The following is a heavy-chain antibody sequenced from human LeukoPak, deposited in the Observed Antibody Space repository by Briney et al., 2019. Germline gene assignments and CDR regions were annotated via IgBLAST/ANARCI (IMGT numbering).Heavy chain of an antibody. Sequence: GGSLRLSCAASGFTFRSYEMNWVRQAPGKGLEWVSYISGSGSTKYYADSVKGRFTISRDNAKNSLYLQMNSLRAEDTAVYYCAKEIWPTVTTPGHTHFDYWGQGTLVTVSS. CDR1: GFTFRSYE. CDR3: AKEIWPTVTTPGHTHFDY. J-gene: IGHJ4*02. D-gene: IGHD4-17*01. CDR2: ISGSGSTK. V-gene: IGHV3-48*03.